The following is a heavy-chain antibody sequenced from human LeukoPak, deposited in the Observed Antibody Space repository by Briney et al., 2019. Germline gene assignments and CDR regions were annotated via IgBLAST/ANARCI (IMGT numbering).Heavy chain of an antibody. Sequence: SETLSLTCTVSGGSISSYYWSWIRQPPGKGLEWIGYIYYSGSTNYNPSLKSRVTISVDTSKNQFSLKLGSVTAADTAVYYCARTTYYYDSSGLLGHAFDIWGQGTMVTVSS. CDR1: GGSISSYY. J-gene: IGHJ3*02. CDR3: ARTTYYYDSSGLLGHAFDI. CDR2: IYYSGST. V-gene: IGHV4-59*08. D-gene: IGHD3-22*01.